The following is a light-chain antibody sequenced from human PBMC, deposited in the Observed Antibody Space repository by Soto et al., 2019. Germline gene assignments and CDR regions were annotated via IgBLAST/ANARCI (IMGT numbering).Light chain of an antibody. Sequence: EIALTQSPGTLSLSPGERATLSCRASQGVGNKYLAWYQRRPGQAPSLLIYAASSRATGVPDRFSGSGSGTDFTLTISRLEPEDFAVYYCQQYTNAHGITFGQGTRLEIK. CDR2: AAS. V-gene: IGKV3-20*01. CDR3: QQYTNAHGIT. CDR1: QGVGNKY. J-gene: IGKJ5*01.